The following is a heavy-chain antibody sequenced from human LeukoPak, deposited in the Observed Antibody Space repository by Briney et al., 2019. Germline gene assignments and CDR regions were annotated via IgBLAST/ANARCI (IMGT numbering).Heavy chain of an antibody. D-gene: IGHD3-16*02. CDR3: SGMMDVWGSYRYYFDY. J-gene: IGHJ4*02. CDR1: GFTFADYA. CDR2: IRGKAYGETT. V-gene: IGHV3-49*03. Sequence: PGGSLRLSCTTSGFTFADYAMNWFRQATGKGLEWVGFIRGKAYGETTEYAASVRGRFTISRDDSKSIAYLQMNSLKTEDTAVYYCSGMMDVWGSYRYYFDYWGQGTLLTVSS.